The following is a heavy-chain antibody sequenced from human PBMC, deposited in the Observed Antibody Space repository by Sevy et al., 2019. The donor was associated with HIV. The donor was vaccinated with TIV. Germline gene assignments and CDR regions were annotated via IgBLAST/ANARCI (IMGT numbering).Heavy chain of an antibody. J-gene: IGHJ4*02. Sequence: GGSLRLSCVASGFIFNSYIMNWVRQAPGKGLEWVSCISGHGGSTYYTDSVKGRFTISRDNFRNTLELEMNSLRAEDTAVYYCAGGFWSGFDYWGQGARVTV. CDR2: ISGHGGST. CDR3: AGGFWSGFDY. V-gene: IGHV3-23*01. D-gene: IGHD3-3*01. CDR1: GFIFNSYI.